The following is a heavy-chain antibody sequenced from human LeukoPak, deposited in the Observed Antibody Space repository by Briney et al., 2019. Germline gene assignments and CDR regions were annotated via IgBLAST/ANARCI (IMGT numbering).Heavy chain of an antibody. CDR1: GYTFTGYY. Sequence: ASVKVSCKASGYTFTGYYMHWVRQAPGQGLEWMGWINPNSGGTNYAQKFQGRVTMTRDTSISTAYMELSRLRSDDTAVYYCARERISHVGTAMASDYWGQGTLVTVSS. CDR3: ARERISHVGTAMASDY. CDR2: INPNSGGT. J-gene: IGHJ4*02. V-gene: IGHV1-2*02. D-gene: IGHD5-18*01.